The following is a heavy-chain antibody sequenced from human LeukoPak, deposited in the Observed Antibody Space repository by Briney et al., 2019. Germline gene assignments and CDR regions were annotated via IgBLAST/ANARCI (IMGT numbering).Heavy chain of an antibody. Sequence: TVKVSCKASGGTFTSYGISWVRQAPGQGLEWMGGIIPMFGTTKYAQKFQGRVTITADQSTRTAYMEMSSLRSEDTALYYCSTVGSSASDPYDYWGQGTLLTVSS. V-gene: IGHV1-69*13. J-gene: IGHJ4*02. CDR2: IIPMFGTT. CDR1: GGTFTSYG. CDR3: STVGSSASDPYDY. D-gene: IGHD2-2*01.